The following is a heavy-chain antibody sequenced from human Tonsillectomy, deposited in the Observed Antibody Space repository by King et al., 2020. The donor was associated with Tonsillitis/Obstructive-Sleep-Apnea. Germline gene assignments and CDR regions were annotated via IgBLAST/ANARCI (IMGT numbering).Heavy chain of an antibody. V-gene: IGHV1-69*10. J-gene: IGHJ6*02. CDR3: ALKGGERTYSSYGMDV. CDR1: GGTFSNHA. CDR2: IIPNLGKA. D-gene: IGHD3-16*01. Sequence: QLVQSGAEVKKPGSSVKVSCKASGGTFSNHAISWVRQAPGQGLEWLGGIIPNLGKAHYAHKFQDRLTVTADKSTSTAYMELSSLRSGDTAVYYCALKGGERTYSSYGMDVWGQGTTVTDSS.